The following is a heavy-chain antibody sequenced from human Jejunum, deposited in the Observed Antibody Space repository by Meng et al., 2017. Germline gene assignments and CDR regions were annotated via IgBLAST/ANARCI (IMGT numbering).Heavy chain of an antibody. CDR2: ITRNSDNI. Sequence: GGSLRLSCAGFGFTFEEYAMHWVRQGPGKGLEWVAGITRNSDNIDYASSVKGRFTISRDNAKNSVYLQMNSLRTEDTAVYYCVKGKIRFGELGLHWGQGTQVTVSS. V-gene: IGHV3-9*01. J-gene: IGHJ4*02. CDR3: VKGKIRFGELGLH. CDR1: GFTFEEYA. D-gene: IGHD3-10*01.